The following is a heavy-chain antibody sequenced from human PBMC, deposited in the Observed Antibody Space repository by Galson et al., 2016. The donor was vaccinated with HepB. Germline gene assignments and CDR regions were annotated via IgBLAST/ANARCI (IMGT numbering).Heavy chain of an antibody. J-gene: IGHJ4*02. CDR3: ARGLSGAGAVVPYY. Sequence: SLRLSCAASGFTFNKYAMHWVRQAPGKGLQWLVVISYDGSNKYYADSVKSRFTVSRDNSKDTLFLQLNNLRPDDTAMYFCARGLSGAGAVVPYYWGQGTLVTVSS. CDR2: ISYDGSNK. V-gene: IGHV3-30*01. D-gene: IGHD2-15*01. CDR1: GFTFNKYA.